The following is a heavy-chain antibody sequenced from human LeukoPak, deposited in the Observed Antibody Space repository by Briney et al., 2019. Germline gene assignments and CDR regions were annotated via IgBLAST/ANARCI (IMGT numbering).Heavy chain of an antibody. CDR1: GYTLTELS. CDR2: FDPEDGET. CDR3: ARVWGSSWHGGYYFDY. Sequence: ASVKVSCKVSGYTLTELSMHWVRQAPGKGLEWMGGFDPEDGETIYAQKFQGRVTMTEDTSTDTAYMELSSLRSEDTAVYYCARVWGSSWHGGYYFDYWGQGTLVTVSS. D-gene: IGHD6-13*01. J-gene: IGHJ4*02. V-gene: IGHV1-24*01.